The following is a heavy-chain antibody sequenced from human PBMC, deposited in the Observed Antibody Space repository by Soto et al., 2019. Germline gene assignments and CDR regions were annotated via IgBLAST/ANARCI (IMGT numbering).Heavy chain of an antibody. D-gene: IGHD1-26*01. V-gene: IGHV3-33*01. J-gene: IGHJ6*02. CDR3: ASDLVGASDSYGLDV. CDR1: GFTFSNYG. CDR2: IWHDGNNK. Sequence: GSLRLSCAASGFTFSNYGMHRVRQASGKGLEWVAIIWHDGNNKYYADSVRGRFIISRDNSKNRLYLQMNSLRAEDTAVYYCASDLVGASDSYGLDVWGQGTPVTVSS.